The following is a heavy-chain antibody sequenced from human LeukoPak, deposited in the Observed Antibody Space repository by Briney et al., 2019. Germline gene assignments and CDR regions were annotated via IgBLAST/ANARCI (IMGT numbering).Heavy chain of an antibody. CDR1: GGSFSGYY. Sequence: PSETLSLTCAVYGGSFSGYYWSWIRQPPGKGLEWIGYIYYSGSTNYNPSLKSRVTISVDTSKNQFSLKLSSVTAADTAVYYCARTDYYDSSGGAFDIWGQGTMVTVSS. D-gene: IGHD3-22*01. J-gene: IGHJ3*02. CDR2: IYYSGST. V-gene: IGHV4-59*01. CDR3: ARTDYYDSSGGAFDI.